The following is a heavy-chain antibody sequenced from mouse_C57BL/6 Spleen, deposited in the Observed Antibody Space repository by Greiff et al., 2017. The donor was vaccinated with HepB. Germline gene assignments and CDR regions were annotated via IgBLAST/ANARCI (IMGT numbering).Heavy chain of an antibody. CDR1: GYAFSSYW. D-gene: IGHD1-1*01. Sequence: QVQLQQSGAELVKPGASVKISCKASGYAFSSYWMNWVKQRPGKGLEWIGQIYPGDGDTNYNGKFKGKATLTADKSSSTAYMQLSSLTSEDSAVYFCARGTTTVVAFDYGGQGTTLTVSS. J-gene: IGHJ2*01. CDR2: IYPGDGDT. CDR3: ARGTTTVVAFDY. V-gene: IGHV1-80*01.